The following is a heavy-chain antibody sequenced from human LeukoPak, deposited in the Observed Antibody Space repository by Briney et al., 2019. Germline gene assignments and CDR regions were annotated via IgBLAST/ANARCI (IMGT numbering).Heavy chain of an antibody. V-gene: IGHV4-39*01. Sequence: SETLSLTCTVSGGSISGSSYYWGWIRQPPGKWLEWIGSIYYSGSTYYNPSLKSRVTISVDTSKNQFSLKLSSVTAADTAVYYCARHVAVGADNWFDPWGQGTLVTVSS. J-gene: IGHJ5*02. D-gene: IGHD1-26*01. CDR3: ARHVAVGADNWFDP. CDR2: IYYSGST. CDR1: GGSISGSSYY.